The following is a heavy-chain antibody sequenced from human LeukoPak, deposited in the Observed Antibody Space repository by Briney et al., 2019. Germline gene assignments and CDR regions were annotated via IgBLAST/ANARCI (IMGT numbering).Heavy chain of an antibody. V-gene: IGHV3-66*01. CDR1: GFTVSSNY. Sequence: PGGSLRLSCAASGFTVSSNYMSWVRQAPGKGLEWVSVIYSGGSTYYADSVKGRFTISRDNSKNTLYLQMNSLRAEDTAVYYCARDRSGYYPDAFDIWGQGTMVTVSS. CDR3: ARDRSGYYPDAFDI. D-gene: IGHD3-22*01. J-gene: IGHJ3*02. CDR2: IYSGGST.